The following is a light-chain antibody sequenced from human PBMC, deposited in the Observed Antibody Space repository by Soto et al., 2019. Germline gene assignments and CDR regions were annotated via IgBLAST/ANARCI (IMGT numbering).Light chain of an antibody. V-gene: IGKV3-20*01. Sequence: EIVLTQSPGTLSLSPGERATLSCRASQSVSSNYLAWYQQKPGQAPRFLIYGASSRASGIPDRFSGRGSGTDNMLPVCRLEPDDIAVYSCSQSGSFPPWTFAQG. J-gene: IGKJ1*01. CDR1: QSVSSNY. CDR3: SQSGSFPPWT. CDR2: GAS.